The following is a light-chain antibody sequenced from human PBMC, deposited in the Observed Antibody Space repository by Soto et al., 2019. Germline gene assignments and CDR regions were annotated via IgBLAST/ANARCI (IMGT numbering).Light chain of an antibody. CDR1: SSDIGDYNY. CDR2: DVS. V-gene: IGLV2-14*01. CDR3: SPYTSSSTLAV. J-gene: IGLJ1*01. Sequence: QSVLTQPASVSGSPGQSITISCTGTSSDIGDYNYVSWYQQRPGKAPKLMIYDVSNRPSGVSNRFSGSKSGNTASLTISGLQAEDEADYYCSPYTSSSTLAVFGTGTKVTVL.